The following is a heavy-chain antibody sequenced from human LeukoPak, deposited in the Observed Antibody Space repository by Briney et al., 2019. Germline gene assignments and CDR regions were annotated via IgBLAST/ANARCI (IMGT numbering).Heavy chain of an antibody. CDR3: ARSGTYYDFWSGYNNWFDP. V-gene: IGHV4-34*01. D-gene: IGHD3-3*01. J-gene: IGHJ5*02. Sequence: SETLSLTCAVYGGSFSGYYWSWIRQPPGEGLEWIGEINHSGSTNYNPFLKSRVTISVDTSKNQFSLKLSSVTAADTAVYYCARSGTYYDFWSGYNNWFDPWGQGTLVTVSS. CDR1: GGSFSGYY. CDR2: INHSGST.